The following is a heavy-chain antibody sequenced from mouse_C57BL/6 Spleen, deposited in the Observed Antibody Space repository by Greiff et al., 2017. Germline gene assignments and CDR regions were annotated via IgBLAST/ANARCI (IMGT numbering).Heavy chain of an antibody. D-gene: IGHD2-2*01. CDR1: GYTFTSYW. V-gene: IGHV1-64*01. CDR2: IHPTNGST. Sequence: QVQLQQPGAELVKPGASVKLSCKASGYTFTSYWLHWVKQRPGQGLEWIGLIHPTNGSTNSNEKFKSKATLTVDTSSSTANMQLTSLTSEDSAISYGAVSTMVKGYYFDYWGQGTTLTVSS. J-gene: IGHJ2*01. CDR3: AVSTMVKGYYFDY.